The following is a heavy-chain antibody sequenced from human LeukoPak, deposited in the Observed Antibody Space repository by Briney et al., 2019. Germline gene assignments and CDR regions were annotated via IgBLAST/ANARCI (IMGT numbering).Heavy chain of an antibody. D-gene: IGHD2-2*01. V-gene: IGHV3-74*01. CDR1: GFTFSSYW. CDR2: INNDGSIT. J-gene: IGHJ5*02. CDR3: ARDHPRTGYCSSITCYASWFGP. Sequence: PGGSLRLSCAASGFTFSSYWMHWVRQDPGKGLVWVSRINNDGSITDYADSVKGRFTISRDNAKNTLYLQMNSLRVEDTAVYYCARDHPRTGYCSSITCYASWFGPWGQGTLVTVSS.